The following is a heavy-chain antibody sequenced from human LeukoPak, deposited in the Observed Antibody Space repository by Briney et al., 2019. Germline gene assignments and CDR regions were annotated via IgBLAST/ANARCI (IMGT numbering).Heavy chain of an antibody. CDR2: IKEDGSDK. V-gene: IGHV3-7*01. CDR3: ARETYRFFDL. Sequence: PGGSLRLSCTASGFTFNTYWMGWVRQAPGKGLEWVADIKEDGSDKYSVDSVKGRFTISRDNTKNSLYLRMDSLRAEDTAVYYCARETYRFFDLWGRGTLVTVSS. CDR1: GFTFNTYW. J-gene: IGHJ2*01.